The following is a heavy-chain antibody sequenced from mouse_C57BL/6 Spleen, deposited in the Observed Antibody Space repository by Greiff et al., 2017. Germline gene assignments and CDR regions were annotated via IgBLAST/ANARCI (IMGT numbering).Heavy chain of an antibody. V-gene: IGHV5-16*01. D-gene: IGHD2-3*01. J-gene: IGHJ1*03. CDR2: INYDGSST. CDR3: ARERWLLNYWYFDV. Sequence: EVHLVESEGGLVQPGSSMKLSCPASGFTFSDYYMAWVRQVPEKGLEWVANINYDGSSTYYLDSLKSRFIISRDNAKNILYLQMSSLKSEDTATYYCARERWLLNYWYFDVWGTGTTVTVSS. CDR1: GFTFSDYY.